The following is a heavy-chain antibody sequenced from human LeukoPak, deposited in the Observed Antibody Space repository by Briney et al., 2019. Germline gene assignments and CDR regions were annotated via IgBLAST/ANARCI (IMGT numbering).Heavy chain of an antibody. D-gene: IGHD5-18*01. V-gene: IGHV1-69*04. J-gene: IGHJ6*02. CDR1: GGTFSSYA. CDR3: ARDADTAVPSGYYYYYGMDV. Sequence: ASVKVSCEASGGTFSSYAISWVRQAPGQGLEWMGRIIPILGIANYAQKFQGRVTITADKSTSTAYMELSSLRSEDTAVYNCARDADTAVPSGYYYYYGMDVWGQGTTVTVSS. CDR2: IIPILGIA.